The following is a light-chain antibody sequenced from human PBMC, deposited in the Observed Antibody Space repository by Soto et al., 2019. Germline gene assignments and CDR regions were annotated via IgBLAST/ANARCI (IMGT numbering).Light chain of an antibody. J-gene: IGLJ1*01. V-gene: IGLV2-14*02. CDR1: SSNVGSYDL. Sequence: QSALTQPASVSGSPGQSITISCTGTSSNVGSYDLVSWYQQHPGKAPKLLIYEVTKRPSGVSNRFSGSKSGNTASLTISGLQAEDEADYYCSSYTGGNPSYVFGTGTKLTVL. CDR2: EVT. CDR3: SSYTGGNPSYV.